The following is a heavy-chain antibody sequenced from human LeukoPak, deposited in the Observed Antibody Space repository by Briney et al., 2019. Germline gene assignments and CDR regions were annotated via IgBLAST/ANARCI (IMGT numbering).Heavy chain of an antibody. D-gene: IGHD1-1*01. CDR1: GGSISSYY. Sequence: PSETLSLTCTVSGGSISSYYWSWIRQPPGKGLEWIGYIYYSGSTNYNPSLKSRVTISVDTSKNQFSLKLSSVTAADTAVYYCARGPHTYNWNQNYYYYGMDVWGQGTTVTVSS. V-gene: IGHV4-59*08. CDR3: ARGPHTYNWNQNYYYYGMDV. J-gene: IGHJ6*02. CDR2: IYYSGST.